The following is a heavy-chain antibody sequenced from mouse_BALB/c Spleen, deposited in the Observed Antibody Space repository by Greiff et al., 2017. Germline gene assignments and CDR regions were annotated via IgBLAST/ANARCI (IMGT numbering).Heavy chain of an antibody. CDR2: IYPGSGST. V-gene: IGHV1S22*01. CDR1: GYTFTSYW. CDR3: TRGGNYERDY. D-gene: IGHD2-1*01. Sequence: LQQPGSELVRPGASVKLSCKASGYTFTSYWMHWVKQRPGHGLEWIGNIYPGSGSTNYDEKFKSKATLTVDTSSSTAYMQLSSLTSEDSAVYYCTRGGNYERDYWGQGTTLTVSS. J-gene: IGHJ2*01.